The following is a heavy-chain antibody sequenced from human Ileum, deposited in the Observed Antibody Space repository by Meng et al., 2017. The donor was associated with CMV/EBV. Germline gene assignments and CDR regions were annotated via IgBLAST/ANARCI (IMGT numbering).Heavy chain of an antibody. CDR1: GDCISSNF. Sequence: VLLLDSGSCLVKASAPVPLTCSVSGDCISSNFRRWIRHLAGKGLEWIGRIYSSGSTFYHPSLHSRVTMSVATSKNQFSLSLASVPAADTAIYFCAREESVSIAVTGTFDYWGQGILVTVSS. CDR3: AREESVSIAVTGTFDY. D-gene: IGHD6-19*01. V-gene: IGHV4-4*07. CDR2: IYSSGST. J-gene: IGHJ4*02.